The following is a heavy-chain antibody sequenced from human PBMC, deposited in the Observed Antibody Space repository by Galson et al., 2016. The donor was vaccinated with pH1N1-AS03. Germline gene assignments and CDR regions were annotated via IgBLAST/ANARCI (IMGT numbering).Heavy chain of an antibody. CDR2: IWWDADK. CDR3: AQYSGSSGFSY. Sequence: PALVKPTQTLTLTCTFSGFSFTTSEVGVGWIRQPPGKALEWLALIWWDADKRYSPFLKSRVTVTKDTSKNQVVLTMTNMDPVDTATYFWAQYSGSSGFSYWGQGTLVTVSS. J-gene: IGHJ4*02. CDR1: GFSFTTSEVG. D-gene: IGHD5-12*01. V-gene: IGHV2-5*02.